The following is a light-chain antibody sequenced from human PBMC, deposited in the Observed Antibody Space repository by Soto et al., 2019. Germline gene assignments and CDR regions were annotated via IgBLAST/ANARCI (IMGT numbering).Light chain of an antibody. CDR3: QQLNIYPQT. Sequence: GDRVTITCRASRDIDSYLAWYQLKPGKGPKLLIYDASTLQSGASSRFSGSGSGTEFTLTISSLQPEDFATYYCQQLNIYPQTFGQGTKVEIK. J-gene: IGKJ1*01. CDR1: RDIDSY. CDR2: DAS. V-gene: IGKV1-9*01.